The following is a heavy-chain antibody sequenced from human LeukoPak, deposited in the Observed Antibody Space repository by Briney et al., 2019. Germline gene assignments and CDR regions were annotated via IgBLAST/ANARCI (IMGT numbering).Heavy chain of an antibody. D-gene: IGHD6-19*01. CDR1: GFTFSFYA. CDR2: ISGSGGST. CDR3: ARDRSGSLDY. J-gene: IGHJ4*02. Sequence: PGGSLRLSCGASGFTFSFYAMCWVRQAPGKGLEWVSVISGSGGSTYYADSVKGRFTISRDNSKNTLYLQMNSLRAEDTAVYYCARDRSGSLDYWGQGTLVTVSS. V-gene: IGHV3-23*01.